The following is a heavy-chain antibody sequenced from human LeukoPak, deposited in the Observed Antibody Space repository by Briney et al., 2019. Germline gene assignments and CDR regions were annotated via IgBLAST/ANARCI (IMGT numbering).Heavy chain of an antibody. J-gene: IGHJ4*02. CDR1: GGSITSSNW. D-gene: IGHD3-3*01. CDR3: ARSRGAFYDDYFDY. CDR2: IYHSGST. V-gene: IGHV4-4*02. Sequence: PSETLSLTCAVSGGSITSSNWWSWVRQPPGKGLEWIGEIYHSGSTNYNPSLKSRVTISVDKSKKQCSLKLSYVAAADTAVYYCARSRGAFYDDYFDYWGQGTLVTVSS.